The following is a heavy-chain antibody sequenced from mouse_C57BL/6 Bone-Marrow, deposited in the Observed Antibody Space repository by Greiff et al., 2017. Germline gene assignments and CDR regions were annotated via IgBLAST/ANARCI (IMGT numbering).Heavy chain of an antibody. D-gene: IGHD1-1*01. CDR3: AREAGSSSWFAY. V-gene: IGHV1-4*01. CDR2: INPSSGYT. Sequence: QVHVKQSGAELARPGASVKMSCKASGYTFTSYTMHWVKQRPGQGLEWIGYINPSSGYTKYNQKFKDKATLTADKSSSTAYMQLSSLTSEDSAVYYCAREAGSSSWFAYWGQGTLVTVSA. J-gene: IGHJ3*01. CDR1: GYTFTSYT.